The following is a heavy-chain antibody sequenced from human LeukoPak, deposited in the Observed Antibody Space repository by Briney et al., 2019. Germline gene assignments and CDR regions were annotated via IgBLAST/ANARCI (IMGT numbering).Heavy chain of an antibody. V-gene: IGHV4-4*07. J-gene: IGHJ4*02. CDR1: GGSISSYY. Sequence: PSETLSLTCTVSGGSISSYYWSWIRQPAGKGLEWIGRIYTSGSTNYNPSLKSRVTISVDTSKNQFSLKLSSVTAADTAVYYCARGVGEQWLVPVSSDYWGQGTLVTVSS. CDR3: ARGVGEQWLVPVSSDY. CDR2: IYTSGST. D-gene: IGHD6-19*01.